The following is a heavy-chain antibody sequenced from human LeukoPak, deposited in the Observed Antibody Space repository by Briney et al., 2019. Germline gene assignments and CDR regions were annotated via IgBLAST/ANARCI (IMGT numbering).Heavy chain of an antibody. D-gene: IGHD5-18*01. CDR3: TSGREYNYLPLDY. J-gene: IGHJ4*02. CDR1: GFTFSSYG. CDR2: IWYDGSNK. Sequence: PGRSLRLSCAASGFTFSSYGMHWVRQAPGKGLEWVAVIWYDGSNKYYADSVKGRFTISRDNSKNTLYLQMDSLRAEDTAVYYCTSGREYNYLPLDYWGQGVLVTVSS. V-gene: IGHV3-33*01.